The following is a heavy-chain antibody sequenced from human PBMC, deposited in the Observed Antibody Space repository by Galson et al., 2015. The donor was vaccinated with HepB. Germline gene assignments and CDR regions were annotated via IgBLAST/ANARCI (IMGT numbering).Heavy chain of an antibody. CDR3: AKDPYLYSALPGTMAGFDY. CDR2: ISYDGSNK. V-gene: IGHV3-30*18. D-gene: IGHD6-19*01. CDR1: GFTFSNYG. Sequence: SLRLSCAASGFTFSNYGMHRVRQAPGKGLEWVAVISYDGSNKYYADSVKGRFTISRDNSKNTLYLQMNSLRAEDTALYYCAKDPYLYSALPGTMAGFDYWGQGTLVTVSS. J-gene: IGHJ4*02.